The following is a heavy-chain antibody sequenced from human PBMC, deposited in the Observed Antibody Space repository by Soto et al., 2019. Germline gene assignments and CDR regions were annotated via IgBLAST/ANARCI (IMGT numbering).Heavy chain of an antibody. D-gene: IGHD2-15*01. V-gene: IGHV3-48*02. CDR2: ISSSSSTI. CDR1: GFTFSSYS. CDR3: ARTPGDCSGGSCYSAAYFPH. Sequence: GGSLRLSCAASGFTFSSYSMNWVRQAPGKGLEWVSYISSSSSTIYYADSVKGRSTISRDNAKKSLYLQMNSLRDEDTAVYYCARTPGDCSGGSCYSAAYFPHWGKGTLVT. J-gene: IGHJ1*01.